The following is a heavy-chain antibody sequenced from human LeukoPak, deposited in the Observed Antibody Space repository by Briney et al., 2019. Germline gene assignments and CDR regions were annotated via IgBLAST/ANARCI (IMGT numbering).Heavy chain of an antibody. CDR2: VNPNSGGT. CDR1: GYTFTAYY. V-gene: IGHV1-2*02. CDR3: ARDEGMVVAASSFDY. J-gene: IGHJ4*02. Sequence: ASVKVSCKASGYTFTAYYMHWVRQAPGQGLEWMGWVNPNSGGTNYAQKFQGRVTMTRDTSISTAYMELSRLRSDDTAVYYCARDEGMVVAASSFDYWGQGTLVTVSS. D-gene: IGHD2-15*01.